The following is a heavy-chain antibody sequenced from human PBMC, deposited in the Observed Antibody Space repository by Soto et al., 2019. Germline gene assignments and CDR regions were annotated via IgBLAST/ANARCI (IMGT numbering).Heavy chain of an antibody. Sequence: SETLSLTCTVSGGSISSSSYYWGWIRQPPGKGLEWIGSIFYSGSTYYNPSLKSRVTLSVDTSRNQFSLNVNSVTAADTAIYYCARRGNNGGYLRSYDYWGQGSLVTIS. CDR1: GGSISSSSYY. D-gene: IGHD3-22*01. CDR2: IFYSGST. J-gene: IGHJ4*02. V-gene: IGHV4-39*01. CDR3: ARRGNNGGYLRSYDY.